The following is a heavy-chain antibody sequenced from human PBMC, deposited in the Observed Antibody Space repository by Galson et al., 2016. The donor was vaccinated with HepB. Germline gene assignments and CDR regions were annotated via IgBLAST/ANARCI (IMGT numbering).Heavy chain of an antibody. CDR3: ARESESVTTMLFNY. V-gene: IGHV7-4-1*02. D-gene: IGHD5-18*01. J-gene: IGHJ4*02. Sequence: SVKVSCKASGYTFTKYAINWVRQAPGQGLEWMGWINTDTGSPTYAQGFTGRFVFSLDTSVSTAYLQISNLKAEDTAVYYCARESESVTTMLFNYWGQGTLVTVSS. CDR2: INTDTGSP. CDR1: GYTFTKYA.